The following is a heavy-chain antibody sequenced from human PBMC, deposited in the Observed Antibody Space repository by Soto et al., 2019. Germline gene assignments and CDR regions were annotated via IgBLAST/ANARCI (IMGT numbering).Heavy chain of an antibody. D-gene: IGHD2-2*01. Sequence: GGSLRLSCAAAGFTFSGSAMHWVRQASGKGLEWVGRIRSKANSYATAYAASVKGRFTISRDDSKNTAYLQMNSLKTEDTAVYYCTRDCISTSCYGENWFDPWGQGT. CDR3: TRDCISTSCYGENWFDP. J-gene: IGHJ5*02. CDR1: GFTFSGSA. CDR2: IRSKANSYAT. V-gene: IGHV3-73*01.